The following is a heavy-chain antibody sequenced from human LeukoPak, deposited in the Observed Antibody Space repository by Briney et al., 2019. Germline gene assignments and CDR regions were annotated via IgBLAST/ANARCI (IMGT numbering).Heavy chain of an antibody. Sequence: GGSLRLSGAASGFTLSTYAMNWVRQAPGKELEWVSSISGSGGKTYYADSVKGRFTISRDNSKNTLYLQMNSLRAEDTAIYYCAKALPERPFDFWGQGTLVTVSS. V-gene: IGHV3-23*01. D-gene: IGHD6-25*01. CDR2: ISGSGGKT. CDR3: AKALPERPFDF. CDR1: GFTLSTYA. J-gene: IGHJ4*02.